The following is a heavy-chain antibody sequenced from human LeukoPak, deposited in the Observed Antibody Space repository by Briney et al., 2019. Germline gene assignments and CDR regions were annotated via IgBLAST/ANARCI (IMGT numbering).Heavy chain of an antibody. J-gene: IGHJ4*02. V-gene: IGHV3-30*02. CDR1: GFTFSSYG. D-gene: IGHD3-16*02. CDR2: IRYDGSNE. CDR3: ARGLRFLRLGELSLYRFRFAY. Sequence: GGSLRLSCAASGFTFSSYGMHWVRRAPGKGLEWVSFIRYDGSNEYYADSVRGRFTISRDNSKNTLYLQMNSLRAEDTAVYYCARGLRFLRLGELSLYRFRFAYWGQGTLVTVSS.